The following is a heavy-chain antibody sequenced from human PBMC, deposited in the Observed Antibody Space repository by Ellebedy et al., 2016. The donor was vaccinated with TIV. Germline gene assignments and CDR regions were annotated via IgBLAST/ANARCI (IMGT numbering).Heavy chain of an antibody. CDR3: ARSESYFSLADY. D-gene: IGHD3-10*01. J-gene: IGHJ4*02. CDR1: GYTFSNFG. V-gene: IGHV1-18*01. CDR2: ISGYNGNT. Sequence: AASVKVSCKASGYTFSNFGLNWVRQIPGQGLEYMGWISGYNGNTNYAQMFRGRLTMTIDPSTTTAYMELGSLTSDDTAVYYCARSESYFSLADYWGQGTLVTVSS.